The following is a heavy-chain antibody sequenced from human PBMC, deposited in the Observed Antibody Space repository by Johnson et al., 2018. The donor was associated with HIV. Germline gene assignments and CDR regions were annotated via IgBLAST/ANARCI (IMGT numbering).Heavy chain of an antibody. D-gene: IGHD1-1*01. CDR3: ATVWRNEGRHAFDV. J-gene: IGHJ3*01. Sequence: QVQLVESGGGVVQPGRSLRLSCAASGFTFNDHYMSWIRQAPGKGLEWVSYISSSGGTISNADSVKGRFTISRNNAKNSLYLQMNSLRAEDTAVYFCATVWRNEGRHAFDVWGQGTMVTVSS. CDR1: GFTFNDHY. CDR2: ISSSGGTI. V-gene: IGHV3-11*04.